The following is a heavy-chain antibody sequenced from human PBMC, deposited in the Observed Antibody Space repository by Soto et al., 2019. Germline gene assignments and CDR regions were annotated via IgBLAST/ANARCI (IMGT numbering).Heavy chain of an antibody. CDR3: ARDGSSSWYKRDYYYYYMDV. D-gene: IGHD6-13*01. CDR2: INPNSGGT. V-gene: IGHV1-2*04. CDR1: GYTFTGYY. Sequence: ASVKVSCKASGYTFTGYYMHWVRQAPGQGLEWMGWINPNSGGTNYAQKFQGWVTMTRDTSISTAYMELSRLRSDDTAVYYCARDGSSSWYKRDYYYYYMDVWGKGTTVTVSS. J-gene: IGHJ6*03.